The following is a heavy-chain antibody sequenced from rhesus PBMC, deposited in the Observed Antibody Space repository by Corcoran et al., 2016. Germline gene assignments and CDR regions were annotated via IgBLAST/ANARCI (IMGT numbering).Heavy chain of an antibody. D-gene: IGHD3-16*01. J-gene: IGHJ4*01. CDR1: GGSISSSNW. V-gene: IGHV4-65*01. CDR2: ISGSSGST. Sequence: QVQLQESGPGLVKPSETLSLTCAVSGGSISSSNWWSWIRQPPGKGLEWIGYISGSSGSTYYNPSLKSRVTISTDTSKHQFSLKLSSVTAADTAVYYCARGSYYSGSSDYWGQGVLVTVSS. CDR3: ARGSYYSGSSDY.